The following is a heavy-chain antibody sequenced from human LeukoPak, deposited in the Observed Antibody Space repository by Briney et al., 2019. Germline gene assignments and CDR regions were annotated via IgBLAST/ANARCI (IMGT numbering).Heavy chain of an antibody. V-gene: IGHV3-30-3*01. CDR2: ISYDGSDK. CDR1: GFTFSSYA. J-gene: IGHJ3*02. CDR3: ARGYSGYVDI. Sequence: GGSLRLSCAASGFTFSSYAMHWVRQAPGKGLEWVAIISYDGSDKYYADSVKGRLTISRDNSKSTLYLQMISLRTEDTAVYYCARGYSGYVDIWGQGTMVTVSS. D-gene: IGHD5-12*01.